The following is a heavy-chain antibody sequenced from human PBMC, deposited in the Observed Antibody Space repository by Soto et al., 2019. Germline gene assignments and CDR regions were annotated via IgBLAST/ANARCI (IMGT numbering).Heavy chain of an antibody. Sequence: SETLSLTCAVYGGSFSGYYWSWIRQPPGKGLEWIGEINHSGSTNYNPSLKSRVTISVDTSKNQFSLKLSSVTAADTAVYYCARGAYCGGDCPLVDNWFDPWGQGTLVTVSS. CDR3: ARGAYCGGDCPLVDNWFDP. CDR1: GGSFSGYY. D-gene: IGHD2-21*02. CDR2: INHSGST. V-gene: IGHV4-34*01. J-gene: IGHJ5*02.